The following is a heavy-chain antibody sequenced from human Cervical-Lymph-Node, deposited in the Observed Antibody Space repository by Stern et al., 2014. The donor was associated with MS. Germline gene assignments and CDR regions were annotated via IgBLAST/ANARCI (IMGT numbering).Heavy chain of an antibody. CDR2: IVPIFGTT. J-gene: IGHJ4*02. D-gene: IGHD6-6*01. Sequence: VHLVESGAEVKKPGSSVKVSCKTSGDTFINYAISWVRQAPGLGLEWMGGIVPIFGTTNYARKFRDRIILTADKSTNTTYMELSSLRSEDTAVYYCAREYSSSAHPFDYWGQGTLLTVSS. V-gene: IGHV1-69*06. CDR3: AREYSSSAHPFDY. CDR1: GDTFINYA.